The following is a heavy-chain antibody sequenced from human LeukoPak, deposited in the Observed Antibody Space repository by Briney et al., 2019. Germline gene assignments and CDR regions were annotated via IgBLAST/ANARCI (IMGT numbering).Heavy chain of an antibody. CDR3: AKATHNWNPFDP. Sequence: GGSLRLSWAAAGFTFSNYAMSWVRQAPGKGLEWVSAISGSGGTTFYADSVKGRFTISRDNSKDTLYLQMNSLRAEDTAVYYCAKATHNWNPFDPWGQGTLVTVSS. CDR1: GFTFSNYA. D-gene: IGHD1-1*01. J-gene: IGHJ5*02. CDR2: ISGSGGTT. V-gene: IGHV3-23*01.